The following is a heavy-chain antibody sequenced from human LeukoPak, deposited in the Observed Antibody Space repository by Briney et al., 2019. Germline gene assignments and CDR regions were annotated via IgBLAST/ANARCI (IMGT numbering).Heavy chain of an antibody. D-gene: IGHD1-26*01. CDR3: ARERAGGATSFFNY. Sequence: SVKVSCKASGGTFSSYAISWVRQAPGQGLEWMGRIIPIFGTANYAQKFQGRVTITTDESTSTAYMELSSLRSEATAVYYCARERAGGATSFFNYCGQGTLVTVSS. CDR1: GGTFSSYA. CDR2: IIPIFGTA. V-gene: IGHV1-69*05. J-gene: IGHJ4*02.